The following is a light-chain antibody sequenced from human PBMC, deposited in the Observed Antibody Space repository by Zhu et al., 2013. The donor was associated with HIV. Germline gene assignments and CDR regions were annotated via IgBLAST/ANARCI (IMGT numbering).Light chain of an antibody. CDR1: ESVNNY. V-gene: IGKV3-11*01. J-gene: IGKJ4*01. Sequence: ETVLAQSPATLSLSPGDRATVSCRASESVNNYLAWYQQKPGQAPRLLIYDASNRAPGIPARFSGSGSGTDFTLTISSLEPEDFAVYYCQQRSSWPVTFGGGTKVEIK. CDR2: DAS. CDR3: QQRSSWPVT.